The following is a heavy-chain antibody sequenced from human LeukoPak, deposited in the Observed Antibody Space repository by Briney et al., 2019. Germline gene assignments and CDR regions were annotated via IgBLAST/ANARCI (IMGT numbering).Heavy chain of an antibody. V-gene: IGHV4-59*01. CDR2: IYNSGHT. Sequence: PSETLSLTCTVSGGSISNYYWSWIRQPPGKGLEWIGYIYNSGHTNYNPSLKSRVTISEDTSKSQLSLKLSSVTAADTAVYYCARAAVTTSRYLQHWGQGTLVTVSS. CDR3: ARAAVTTSRYLQH. D-gene: IGHD4-17*01. CDR1: GGSISNYY. J-gene: IGHJ1*01.